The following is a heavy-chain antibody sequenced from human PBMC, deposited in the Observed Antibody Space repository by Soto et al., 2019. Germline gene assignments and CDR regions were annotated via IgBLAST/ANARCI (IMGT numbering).Heavy chain of an antibody. J-gene: IGHJ5*02. CDR1: GGSFSGYY. CDR2: INHSGST. CDR3: ARGRGRAAAAWFDP. D-gene: IGHD6-13*01. V-gene: IGHV4-34*01. Sequence: SETLSLTCAVYGGSFSGYYWSWIRQPPGKGLEWIGEINHSGSTNYNPSLKSRVAISVDTSKNQFSLKLSSVTAADTAVYYCARGRGRAAAAWFDPWGQGTLVTVSS.